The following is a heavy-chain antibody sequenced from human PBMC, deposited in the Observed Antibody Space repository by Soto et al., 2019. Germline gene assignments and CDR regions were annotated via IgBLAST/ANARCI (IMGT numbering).Heavy chain of an antibody. D-gene: IGHD3-22*01. J-gene: IGHJ6*02. CDR3: ARYDSSGYYWPYYYYGMDV. Sequence: GGSLRLSXAASGFTFSTYSMNWVRQAPGKGLEWVSSISSSSSYIYYADSVKGRFTISRDNAKNSLYLQMNSLRAEDTAVYYCARYDSSGYYWPYYYYGMDVWGQGTTVTVSS. V-gene: IGHV3-21*01. CDR2: ISSSSSYI. CDR1: GFTFSTYS.